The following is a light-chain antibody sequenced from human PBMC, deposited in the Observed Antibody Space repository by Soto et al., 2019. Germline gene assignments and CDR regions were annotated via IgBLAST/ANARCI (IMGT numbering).Light chain of an antibody. Sequence: EIVMTQSPATLSVSPGERATLSCRASQSVSSNLAWYQQKPGQAPRLLIYGASTRATGIPARFSGSGPGTEFTLTISSLQSEDFAVYYCQQYNNWPPPFGGGTKVEIK. V-gene: IGKV3-15*01. CDR3: QQYNNWPPP. J-gene: IGKJ4*01. CDR1: QSVSSN. CDR2: GAS.